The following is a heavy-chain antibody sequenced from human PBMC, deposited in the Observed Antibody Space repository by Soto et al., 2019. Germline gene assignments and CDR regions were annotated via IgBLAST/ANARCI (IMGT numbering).Heavy chain of an antibody. CDR3: ARDPVDGYAFFDN. CDR2: IYHSGST. D-gene: IGHD5-12*01. Sequence: SETLSLTCAVSGGSISSGSYSWSWIRKPPGKGLEWVGYIYHSGSTYYNPSLKSRVTISVDMSEKQSSLILTPVTAADTAVYWCARDPVDGYAFFDNWGQGALVTVSS. J-gene: IGHJ5*02. CDR1: GGSISSGSYS. V-gene: IGHV4-30-2*01.